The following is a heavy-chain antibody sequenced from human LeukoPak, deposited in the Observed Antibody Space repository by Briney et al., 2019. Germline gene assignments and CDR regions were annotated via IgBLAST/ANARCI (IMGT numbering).Heavy chain of an antibody. D-gene: IGHD3-10*01. CDR3: AALSNMVRGVKGDY. V-gene: IGHV3-21*01. Sequence: PGGSLRLSCAASGFTFSSYSMNWVRQAPGKGLEWVSSISSSSSYIYYADSVKGRFTISRDNAKNSLYLQMNSLRAEDTAVYYCAALSNMVRGVKGDYWGQGTLVTVSS. J-gene: IGHJ4*02. CDR2: ISSSSSYI. CDR1: GFTFSSYS.